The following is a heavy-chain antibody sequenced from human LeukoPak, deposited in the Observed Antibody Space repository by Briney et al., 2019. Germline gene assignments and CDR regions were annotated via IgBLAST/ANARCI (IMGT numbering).Heavy chain of an antibody. V-gene: IGHV3-30*04. Sequence: GRSLRLSCAASGFTFSSYAMHWVRQAPGKGLEWVSVISYDGSKKYYADSVQGRFTISRDDSKNTLYLQMNSLRVEDTAVYYCARDQVRSGYGGHSCWGQGTLVTVSS. CDR1: GFTFSSYA. D-gene: IGHD5-12*01. CDR2: ISYDGSKK. J-gene: IGHJ4*02. CDR3: ARDQVRSGYGGHSC.